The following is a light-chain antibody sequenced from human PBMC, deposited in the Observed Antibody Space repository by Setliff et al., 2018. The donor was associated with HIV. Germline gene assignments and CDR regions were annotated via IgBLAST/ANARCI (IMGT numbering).Light chain of an antibody. CDR2: DVS. V-gene: IGLV2-14*03. CDR1: SSDVGGYNY. Sequence: QSVLTQPASVSGSPGQSITISCTGSSSDVGGYNYVSWFQQHPGKAPKLMISDVSNRPSGVSIRFSGSKSGNTASLTISGLQAEDEADYYCCSYAGSSTKVFGGGTKVTVL. J-gene: IGLJ2*01. CDR3: CSYAGSSTKV.